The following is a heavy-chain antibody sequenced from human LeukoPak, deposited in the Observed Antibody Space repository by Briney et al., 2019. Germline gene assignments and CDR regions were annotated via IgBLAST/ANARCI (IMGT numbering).Heavy chain of an antibody. J-gene: IGHJ4*02. CDR3: AKFDQDWGTFDY. CDR1: GYTFTGYF. CDR2: IHPKTGDT. V-gene: IGHV1-2*02. Sequence: ASVKVSCKASGYTFTGYFMHGVGQAPGRGLEWRGWIHPKTGDTNYVEKFQGRVSMTRDTSINTVYMDLSLTSDDTAVYYCAKFDQDWGTFDYWGQGTVVTVSS. D-gene: IGHD7-27*01.